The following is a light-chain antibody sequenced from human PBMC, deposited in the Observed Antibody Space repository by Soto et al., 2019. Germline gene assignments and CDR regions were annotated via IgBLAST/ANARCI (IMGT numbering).Light chain of an antibody. V-gene: IGKV3-11*01. CDR3: QQRSSWPLT. J-gene: IGKJ4*01. Sequence: EIVLTQSPATLSLSPGERATLSCRASQSVNTYLGWYQQRPGQAPILLIYDASNRATGIPARFSGSWSGTDFTLTISSLEPEDFAVYYCQQRSSWPLTFGGGTKVEIK. CDR1: QSVNTY. CDR2: DAS.